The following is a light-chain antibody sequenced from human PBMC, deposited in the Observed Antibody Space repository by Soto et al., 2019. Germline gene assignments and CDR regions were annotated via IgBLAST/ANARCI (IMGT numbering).Light chain of an antibody. CDR2: GAS. CDR1: QNVFNN. J-gene: IGKJ4*01. V-gene: IGKV3-15*01. CDR3: QQYNNWLT. Sequence: EIVVAQSTVTLSVSPGERATLSCRAIQNVFNNLAWYQQKPGQAPRLLIYGASTRATGIPARFSGSGSGTDFTLTINSLQSEDFGIYYCQQYNNWLTFGGGTKVDIK.